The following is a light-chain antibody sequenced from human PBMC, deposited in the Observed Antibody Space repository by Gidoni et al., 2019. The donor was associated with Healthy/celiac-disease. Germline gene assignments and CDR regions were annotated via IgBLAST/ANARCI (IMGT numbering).Light chain of an antibody. CDR1: QSISSY. J-gene: IGKJ1*01. Sequence: DSQMTQSPSSLSASVGDRVTITCRASQSISSYLNWYQQKPGKAPKLLIYAASSLQSGVPSRFSGSGSGTDFPLTISSLQPEDFATYYCQQSYSTPWTFGQGTKVEIK. V-gene: IGKV1-39*01. CDR2: AAS. CDR3: QQSYSTPWT.